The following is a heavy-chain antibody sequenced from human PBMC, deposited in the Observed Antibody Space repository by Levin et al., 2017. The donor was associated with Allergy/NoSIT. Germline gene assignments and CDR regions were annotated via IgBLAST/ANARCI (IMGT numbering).Heavy chain of an antibody. CDR1: GGSISSSSYY. CDR2: IYYSGST. J-gene: IGHJ3*02. V-gene: IGHV4-39*01. D-gene: IGHD3-16*02. Sequence: SETLSLTCTVSGGSISSSSYYWGWIRQPPGKGLEWIGSIYYSGSTYYNPSLKSRVTISVDTSKNQFSLKLSSVTAADTAVYYCARQIYDYVWGSYRQNAFDIWGQGTMVTVSS. CDR3: ARQIYDYVWGSYRQNAFDI.